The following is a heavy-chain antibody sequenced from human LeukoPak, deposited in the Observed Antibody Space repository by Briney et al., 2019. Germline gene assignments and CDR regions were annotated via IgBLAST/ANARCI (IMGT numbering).Heavy chain of an antibody. V-gene: IGHV1-8*01. D-gene: IGHD3-10*01. J-gene: IGHJ6*02. Sequence: ASVKVSCKASGYTFTSYDINWVRQATGQGLEWMGWINPNSGNTGYAQKFQGRVTMTRYTSISTAYMELSSLRSEDTAVYYCARGSRRRGVEYYGMDVWGQGTTVTVSS. CDR1: GYTFTSYD. CDR3: ARGSRRRGVEYYGMDV. CDR2: INPNSGNT.